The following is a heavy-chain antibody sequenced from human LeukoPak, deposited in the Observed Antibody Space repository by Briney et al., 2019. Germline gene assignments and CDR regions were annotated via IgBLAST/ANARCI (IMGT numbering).Heavy chain of an antibody. Sequence: SETLSLTCTVASDSISSYYWSWIRQPPGKGLEWIGFIHNSGSTNYNPSLKSRLAMPLDTSKNQFSLNLNSVTAADTAVYYCARGIRGAADYWGQGTLVTVSS. D-gene: IGHD3-16*01. CDR2: IHNSGST. V-gene: IGHV4-59*01. CDR1: SDSISSYY. J-gene: IGHJ4*02. CDR3: ARGIRGAADY.